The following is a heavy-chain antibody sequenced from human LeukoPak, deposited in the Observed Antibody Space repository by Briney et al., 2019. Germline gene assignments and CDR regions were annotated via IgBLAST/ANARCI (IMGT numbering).Heavy chain of an antibody. CDR3: AKVENY. CDR1: GFTFSSYG. V-gene: IGHV3-30*18. CDR2: ISYDGSNK. J-gene: IGHJ4*02. Sequence: PGRSLRLSCAASGFTFSSYGMHWVRQAPGKGLEWVAVISYDGSNKYYADSVKGRFTISRDNSKNTLYLQMNSLRAGDTAVYYCAKVENYWGQGTLVTVSS.